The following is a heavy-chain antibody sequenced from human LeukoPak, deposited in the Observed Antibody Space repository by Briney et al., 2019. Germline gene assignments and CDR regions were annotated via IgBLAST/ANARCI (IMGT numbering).Heavy chain of an antibody. CDR2: ISGSGGGT. CDR1: GFTFSGYA. Sequence: QPGGSLRLSCAASGFTFSGYAMSWVRQAPGKGLKWVSSISGSGGGTYYADSVKGRFTISRDNSKNTLYLQMISLRAEDTAVYYCAKGPYSSGPGYYFDYWGQGTLVTVSS. J-gene: IGHJ4*02. V-gene: IGHV3-23*01. D-gene: IGHD6-19*01. CDR3: AKGPYSSGPGYYFDY.